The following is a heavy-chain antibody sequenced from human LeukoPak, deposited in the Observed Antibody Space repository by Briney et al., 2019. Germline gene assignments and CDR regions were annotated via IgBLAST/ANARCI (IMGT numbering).Heavy chain of an antibody. D-gene: IGHD6-19*01. CDR1: GGPISSYY. CDR2: IYYSGST. V-gene: IGHV4-59*01. CDR3: ARGYSSGWYSEFYDRSGNWFDP. Sequence: SETLSLTCTVSGGPISSYYWSWIRQPPGKGLEWIGYIYYSGSTNYNPSLKSRVTISVDTSKNQFSLKLSSVTAADTAVYYCARGYSSGWYSEFYDRSGNWFDPWGQGTLVTVSS. J-gene: IGHJ5*02.